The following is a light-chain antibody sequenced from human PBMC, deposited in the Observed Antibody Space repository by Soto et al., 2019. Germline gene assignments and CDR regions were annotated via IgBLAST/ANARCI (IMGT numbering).Light chain of an antibody. CDR3: LQNRHYPLT. Sequence: DIQMTQSPSAMSASXGDRVTITCRASQGIDNYLAWFQQKPGKVPQRLIYAASTLQSGVPSRFSGSGSGTEFTLTISSLQPEDFATYYCLQNRHYPLTFGGGTKVDIK. CDR1: QGIDNY. V-gene: IGKV1-17*03. CDR2: AAS. J-gene: IGKJ4*01.